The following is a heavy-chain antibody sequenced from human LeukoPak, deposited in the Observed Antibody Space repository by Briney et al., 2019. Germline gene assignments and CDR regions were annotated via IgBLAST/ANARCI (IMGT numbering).Heavy chain of an antibody. J-gene: IGHJ3*02. D-gene: IGHD6-13*01. CDR1: GGSISSSSYY. V-gene: IGHV4-39*07. Sequence: SETLSLTCTVSGGSISSSSYYWGWIRQPPGKGLEWIGSIYYSGSTYYNPSLKSRVTISVDTSKNQFSLKLSSVTAADTAVYYCARDRALYSSSLDAFDIWGQGTMVTVSS. CDR3: ARDRALYSSSLDAFDI. CDR2: IYYSGST.